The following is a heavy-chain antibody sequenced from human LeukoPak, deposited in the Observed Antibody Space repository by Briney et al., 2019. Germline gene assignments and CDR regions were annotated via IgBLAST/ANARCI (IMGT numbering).Heavy chain of an antibody. CDR3: ARDQSTSFSSSYNFDY. J-gene: IGHJ4*02. CDR2: INPNSGVT. D-gene: IGHD6-6*01. CDR1: GYTFTGYY. Sequence: ASVKVSCKASGYTFTGYYMHWVRLAPGQGLEWMGWINPNSGVTNYAQKFQGRVTMTRDTSISTAYMELSGLRSDDTAVYYCARDQSTSFSSSYNFDYWGQGTLVTVSS. V-gene: IGHV1-2*02.